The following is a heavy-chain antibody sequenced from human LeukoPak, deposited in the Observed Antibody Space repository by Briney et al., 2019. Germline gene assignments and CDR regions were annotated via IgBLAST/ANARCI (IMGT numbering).Heavy chain of an antibody. CDR3: ARASAYSSSWYGPYYFDY. J-gene: IGHJ4*02. D-gene: IGHD6-13*01. V-gene: IGHV4-4*07. CDR1: GGSINSYY. CDR2: IYFSGST. Sequence: PSETLSLTCTVSGGSINSYYWSWIRQPAGKGLEWIGRIYFSGSTNYNPSLKSRVTISVDTSKNQFSLRLSSVTAADTAVYYCARASAYSSSWYGPYYFDYWGQGTLVTVSS.